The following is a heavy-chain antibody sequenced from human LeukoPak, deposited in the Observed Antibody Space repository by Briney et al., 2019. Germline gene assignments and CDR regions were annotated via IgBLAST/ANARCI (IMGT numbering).Heavy chain of an antibody. Sequence: ASVKVSCKASGYTFTNYGISWVRQAPGQGLEWMGWISAYNGNTKYAQKFQSRVTMTTDTSTNTVNMELRSLRSDDTAVFYCARSGNHNYYYYGMDVWGQGTTVIVSS. D-gene: IGHD1-14*01. CDR1: GYTFTNYG. V-gene: IGHV1-18*01. J-gene: IGHJ6*02. CDR3: ARSGNHNYYYYGMDV. CDR2: ISAYNGNT.